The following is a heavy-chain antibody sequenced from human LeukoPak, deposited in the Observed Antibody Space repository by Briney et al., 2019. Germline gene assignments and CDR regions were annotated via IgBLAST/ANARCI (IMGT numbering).Heavy chain of an antibody. CDR1: GGSISSSSYY. J-gene: IGHJ5*02. Sequence: SETLSLTCTVSGGSISSSSYYWGWIRQPPGKGLEWIGSIYYSGSTYYNPSLKSRVTISVDRSKNQFSLKLNSATAADTAVYYCAGQRSMAPLFDPWGQGTLVTVSS. D-gene: IGHD1-1*01. V-gene: IGHV4-39*07. CDR2: IYYSGST. CDR3: AGQRSMAPLFDP.